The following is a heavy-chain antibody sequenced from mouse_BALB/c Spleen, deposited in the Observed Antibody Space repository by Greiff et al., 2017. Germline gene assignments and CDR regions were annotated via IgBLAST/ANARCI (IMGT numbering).Heavy chain of an antibody. CDR2: IYPGDGDT. CDR1: GYAFSSYW. CDR3: AKASRGYVRDAMDY. J-gene: IGHJ4*01. V-gene: IGHV1-80*01. Sequence: QVQLQQSGAELVRPGSSVKISCKASGYAFSSYWMNWVKQRPGQGLEWIGQIYPGDGDTNYNGKFKGKATLTADKSSSTAYMQLSSLTSEDSAVYFCAKASRGYVRDAMDYWGQGTSVTVSS. D-gene: IGHD1-2*01.